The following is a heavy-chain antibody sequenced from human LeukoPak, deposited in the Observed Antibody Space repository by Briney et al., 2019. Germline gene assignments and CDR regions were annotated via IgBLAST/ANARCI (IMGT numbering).Heavy chain of an antibody. Sequence: PSETLSLTCTVSGGSISSGSYYWSWIRQPAGKGLEWIGRIYTSGSTNYNPSLKSRVTISVDTSKNQFSLKLSSVTAADTAVYYCARGRSSRAEIFDYWGQGTLVTVSS. CDR1: GGSISSGSYY. D-gene: IGHD6-13*01. CDR3: ARGRSSRAEIFDY. V-gene: IGHV4-61*02. J-gene: IGHJ4*02. CDR2: IYTSGST.